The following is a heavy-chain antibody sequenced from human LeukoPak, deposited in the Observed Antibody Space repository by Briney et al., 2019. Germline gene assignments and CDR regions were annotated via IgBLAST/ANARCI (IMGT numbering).Heavy chain of an antibody. V-gene: IGHV3-30*02. Sequence: PGGSLRLSCAASGFTFSSYGMHWVRQAPGKGLEWVAFIRYDGSNKYYADSVKGRFTISRGNSKNTLYLQMNSLRAEDTAVYYCAKDHWDVVVARRGRAPEYFQHWGQGTLVTVSS. CDR3: AKDHWDVVVARRGRAPEYFQH. D-gene: IGHD2-15*01. CDR1: GFTFSSYG. CDR2: IRYDGSNK. J-gene: IGHJ1*01.